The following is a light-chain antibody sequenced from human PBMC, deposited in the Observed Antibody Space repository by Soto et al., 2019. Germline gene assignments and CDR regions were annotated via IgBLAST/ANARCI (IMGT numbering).Light chain of an antibody. Sequence: DIQMTQSPSSLSASVGDRVAITCRASQGISNYLAWYQQKPGKVPKLLIYAASTLQSGVPSRFSGSGSGTDFTLTISSLQPEDVATYYCQTYNSAPSTSGPGTNVYIK. CDR2: AAS. CDR3: QTYNSAPST. V-gene: IGKV1-27*01. CDR1: QGISNY. J-gene: IGKJ3*01.